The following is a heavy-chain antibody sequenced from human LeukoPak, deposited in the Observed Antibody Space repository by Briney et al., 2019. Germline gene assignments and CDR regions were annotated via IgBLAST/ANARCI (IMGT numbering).Heavy chain of an antibody. V-gene: IGHV1-18*01. J-gene: IGHJ4*02. D-gene: IGHD6-19*01. CDR3: ARDHDLVAVAGTGKIDY. CDR1: GYTFTSYG. Sequence: ASVKVSCKASGYTFTSYGISWGRQAPGQGLEWMGWISAYNGNTNYAQKLRGRVTMTTDTSTRTAYMELRSLRSDDTAVYYCARDHDLVAVAGTGKIDYWGQGTLVTVS. CDR2: ISAYNGNT.